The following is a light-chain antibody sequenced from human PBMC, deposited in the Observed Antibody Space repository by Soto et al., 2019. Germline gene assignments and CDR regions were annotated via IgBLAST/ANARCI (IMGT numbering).Light chain of an antibody. CDR3: SSYTSSSTRA. J-gene: IGLJ1*01. CDR1: SSDVGGYNY. V-gene: IGLV2-14*01. CDR2: EVS. Sequence: QSVLTQPASVSGSPGQSITISCTGTSSDVGGYNYVSWYQQHPGKAPKLMIYEVSNRPSGVSNRFSGSKSGNTASLTISGLQAEDEADYYCSSYTSSSTRAFGNRTKVTVL.